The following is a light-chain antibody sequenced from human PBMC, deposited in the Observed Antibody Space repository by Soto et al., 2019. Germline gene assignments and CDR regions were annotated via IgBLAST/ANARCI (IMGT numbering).Light chain of an antibody. CDR1: QSISDW. J-gene: IGKJ2*01. CDR3: QQYKTYSYT. CDR2: DAS. Sequence: DIQMTQSPSTLSASVGDRVTITCRASQSISDWLAWYQQKPGKAPKLLIYDASTLASGVPSGFSGSGSGTEFTLTISSLQPDDFATYYCQQYKTYSYTFGQGTKVDIK. V-gene: IGKV1-5*01.